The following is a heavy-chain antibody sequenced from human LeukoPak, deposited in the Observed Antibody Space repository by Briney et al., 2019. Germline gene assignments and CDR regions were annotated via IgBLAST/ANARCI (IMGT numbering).Heavy chain of an antibody. V-gene: IGHV3-21*01. CDR3: ARELDGIQALDD. Sequence: GGSLRLSCAASGFTFSRYSMNWVRQAPGKGLEWVSSIVSSSTYIFYAESVRGRFTISRDNAKNSLYLQMNSLRAEDTAVYYCARELDGIQALDDWGQGTLVTVSS. J-gene: IGHJ4*02. CDR1: GFTFSRYS. CDR2: IVSSSTYI. D-gene: IGHD1-1*01.